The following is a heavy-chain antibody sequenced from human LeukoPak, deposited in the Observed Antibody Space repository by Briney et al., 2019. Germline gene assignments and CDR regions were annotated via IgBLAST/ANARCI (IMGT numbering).Heavy chain of an antibody. V-gene: IGHV3-48*01. CDR1: GFTFSSYS. Sequence: GGSPRLSCAASGFTFSSYSMNWVRQAPGKGLEWVSYISSSSSTIYYADSVKGRFTISRDNAKNSLYLQMNSLRAEDTAVYYCARDQPSGWYYYYYYGMDVWGQGTTVTVSS. J-gene: IGHJ6*02. CDR2: ISSSSSTI. D-gene: IGHD6-19*01. CDR3: ARDQPSGWYYYYYYGMDV.